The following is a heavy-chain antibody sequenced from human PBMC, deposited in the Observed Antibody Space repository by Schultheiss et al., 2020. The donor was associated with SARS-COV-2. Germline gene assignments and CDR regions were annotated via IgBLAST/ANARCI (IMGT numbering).Heavy chain of an antibody. Sequence: GESLKISCAASGFTFSSYAMSWVRQAPGKGLEWVAVISYDGSNKYYADSVKGRFTVSRDNAKNRLYLQMNSLRAEDTAVYYCAKDPLTIFGVVIVEGPNEWGQGTLVTVSS. CDR1: GFTFSSYA. CDR2: ISYDGSNK. V-gene: IGHV3-30-3*01. CDR3: AKDPLTIFGVVIVEGPNE. J-gene: IGHJ4*02. D-gene: IGHD3-3*01.